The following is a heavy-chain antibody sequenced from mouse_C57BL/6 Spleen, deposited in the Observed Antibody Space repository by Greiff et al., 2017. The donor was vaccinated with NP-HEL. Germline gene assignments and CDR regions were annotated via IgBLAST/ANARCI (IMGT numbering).Heavy chain of an antibody. V-gene: IGHV1-4*01. Sequence: VQLQESGAELARPGASVKMSCKASGYTFTSYTMHWVKQRPGQGLEWIGYINPSSGYTKYNQKFKDKATLTADKSSSTAYMQLRSLTSEDSAVYYCARSWGITTVFDYWGQGTTLTVSS. D-gene: IGHD1-1*01. CDR1: GYTFTSYT. CDR2: INPSSGYT. J-gene: IGHJ2*01. CDR3: ARSWGITTVFDY.